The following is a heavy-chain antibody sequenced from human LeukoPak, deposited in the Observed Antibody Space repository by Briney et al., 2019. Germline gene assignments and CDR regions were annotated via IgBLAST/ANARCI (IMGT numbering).Heavy chain of an antibody. V-gene: IGHV4-4*09. CDR2: IYTSGST. J-gene: IGHJ4*02. CDR1: GGSISSYY. CDR3: AGAPNQYYFDY. Sequence: SETLSLTCTVSGGSISSYYWSWIRQPPGKGLEWIGYIYTSGSTDYNPSLKSRVTMSVDTSKNQFSLRLISVTASDTAVYFCAGAPNQYYFDYWGQGTLVAVSS.